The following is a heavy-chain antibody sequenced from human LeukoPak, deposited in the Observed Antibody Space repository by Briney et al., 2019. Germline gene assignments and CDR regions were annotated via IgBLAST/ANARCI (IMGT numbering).Heavy chain of an antibody. CDR3: AETPLCSSTSCYEYYFDY. J-gene: IGHJ4*02. Sequence: GASVTVSCKASGGTSSSYAIRWVRQAPGQGLEWMGRIIPILGIANYAQKFQGRVTITADKSTSTAYMELSSLRSEDTAVYYCAETPLCSSTSCYEYYFDYWGQGTLVTVSS. V-gene: IGHV1-69*04. CDR2: IIPILGIA. D-gene: IGHD2-2*01. CDR1: GGTSSSYA.